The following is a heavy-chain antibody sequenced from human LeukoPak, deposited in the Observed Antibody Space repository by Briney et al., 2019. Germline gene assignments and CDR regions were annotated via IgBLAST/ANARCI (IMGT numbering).Heavy chain of an antibody. D-gene: IGHD2-2*01. J-gene: IGHJ5*02. Sequence: ASVKVSFKASGYTFTGYYMHWVRQAPGQGLEWMGWINPNSGGTNYAQKFQGRVTMTRDTSISTAYMELSRLRSDDTAVYYCAREVVAGDNCFDPWGQGTLVTVSS. CDR1: GYTFTGYY. CDR3: AREVVAGDNCFDP. V-gene: IGHV1-2*02. CDR2: INPNSGGT.